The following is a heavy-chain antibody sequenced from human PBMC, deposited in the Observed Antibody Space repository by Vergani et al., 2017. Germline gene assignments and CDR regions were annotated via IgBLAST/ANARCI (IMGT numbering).Heavy chain of an antibody. V-gene: IGHV3-21*01. J-gene: IGHJ6*02. D-gene: IGHD1-26*01. CDR2: ISSSSSYI. CDR1: GFTFSSYS. Sequence: EVQLVESGGGLVKPGGSLRLSCAASGFTFSSYSMNWVRPAPGKGLELVSSISSSSSYIYYADSVKGRFTISRDNAKNSLYLQMNSLRAEDTAVYYCARRSTWGSYYYGMDVWGQGTTVTVSS. CDR3: ARRSTWGSYYYGMDV.